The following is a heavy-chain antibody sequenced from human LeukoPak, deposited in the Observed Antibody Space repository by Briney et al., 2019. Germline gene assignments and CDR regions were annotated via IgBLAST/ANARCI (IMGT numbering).Heavy chain of an antibody. V-gene: IGHV3-48*04. Sequence: GGSLRLSCAASGFTFSSYSMNWVRQAPGKGLEWVSYISSSSSTIYYADSVKGRFTISRDNAKNSLYLQMNSLRAEDTAVYYCAREESSSWSSTGYGMDVWGQGTTVTVSS. CDR3: AREESSSWSSTGYGMDV. CDR1: GFTFSSYS. J-gene: IGHJ6*02. CDR2: ISSSSSTI. D-gene: IGHD6-13*01.